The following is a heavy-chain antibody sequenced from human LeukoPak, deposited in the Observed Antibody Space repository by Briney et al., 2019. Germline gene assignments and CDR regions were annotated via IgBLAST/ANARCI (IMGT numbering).Heavy chain of an antibody. CDR2: INHSGST. J-gene: IGHJ6*02. V-gene: IGHV4-34*01. CDR1: GGSFSGYY. Sequence: PSETLPLTRAVYGGSFSGYYWSWIRQPPGKGLEWIGEINHSGSTNYNPSLKSRVTISVDTSKNQFSLKLSSVTAADTAVYYCARGGLLRFLEWPRYYYCGMDVWGQGTTVTVSS. CDR3: ARGGLLRFLEWPRYYYCGMDV. D-gene: IGHD3-3*01.